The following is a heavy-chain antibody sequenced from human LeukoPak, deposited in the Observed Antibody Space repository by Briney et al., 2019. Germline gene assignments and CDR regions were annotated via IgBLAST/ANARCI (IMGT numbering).Heavy chain of an antibody. J-gene: IGHJ6*03. CDR3: AREGIRGTVTSRVYYMDV. V-gene: IGHV1-18*01. CDR1: GYTFTTYG. Sequence: ASVKVSCKASGYTFTTYGISWVRQAPGQGLEWMGWISAYNGNINYAQKLQGRVTMTTDTSTSTAYMELRSLRSDDTAVYYCAREGIRGTVTSRVYYMDVWGKGTTVTISS. CDR2: ISAYNGNI. D-gene: IGHD4-17*01.